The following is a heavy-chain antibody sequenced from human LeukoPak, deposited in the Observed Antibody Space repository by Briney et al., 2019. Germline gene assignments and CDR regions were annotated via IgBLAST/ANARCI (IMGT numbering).Heavy chain of an antibody. CDR2: IIPILGIA. CDR1: GGTFSSYA. V-gene: IGHV1-69*04. J-gene: IGHJ6*02. D-gene: IGHD6-6*01. CDR3: ARSSIAARLDYGMDV. Sequence: GASVKVSCKASGGTFSSYAISWVRQAPGQGLEWMGRIIPILGIANYAQKFQGRVTITADKSTSTAYTELSSLRSEDTAVYYCARSSIAARLDYGMDVWGQGTTVTVSS.